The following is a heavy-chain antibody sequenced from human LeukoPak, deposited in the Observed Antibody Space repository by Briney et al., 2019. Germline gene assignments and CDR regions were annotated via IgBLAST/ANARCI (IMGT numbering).Heavy chain of an antibody. Sequence: PSETLSLTCTVSGGSISSYYWSWVRQPPGKGLEWNGEVNLQGSTNYNPSLMGRVAISVDMSENHISLQLTSVTAADTAVYYCAREGGPYRPLDYSGQGTLVTVSS. CDR3: AREGGPYRPLDY. CDR1: GGSISSYY. V-gene: IGHV4-34*01. CDR2: VNLQGST. J-gene: IGHJ4*02.